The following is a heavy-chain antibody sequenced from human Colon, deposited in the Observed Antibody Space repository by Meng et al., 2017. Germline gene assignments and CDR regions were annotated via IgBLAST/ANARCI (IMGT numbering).Heavy chain of an antibody. CDR3: ARDYWGSLDF. CDR1: VAPVRGPGRR. J-gene: IGHJ4*02. CDR2: ARIDYANT. Sequence: QVERQGSGPGRVGPSETLALIGAVSVAPVRGPGRRWGWVWQRPGKGLEWIGYARIDYANTNYNPSLKSRVNVSLDTSKNQFSLNVRSVTAADTAVYYCARDYWGSLDFWGQGILVTVSS. V-gene: IGHV4-61*08. D-gene: IGHD3-16*01.